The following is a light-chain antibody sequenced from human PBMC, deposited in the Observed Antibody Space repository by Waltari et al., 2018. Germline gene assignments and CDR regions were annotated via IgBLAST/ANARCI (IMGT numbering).Light chain of an antibody. CDR2: EVS. J-gene: IGLJ2*01. V-gene: IGLV2-8*01. Sequence: QSALTQPPSASGSPGQSVTLSCTGTTNDIGSYDYVSWYQHHPGKAPKLIIYEVSNRPSGVSKRFSGSKSGSTDSLTVSALQVEDEAIYYCSSYVASRIVFGGGTRLTVL. CDR3: SSYVASRIV. CDR1: TNDIGSYDY.